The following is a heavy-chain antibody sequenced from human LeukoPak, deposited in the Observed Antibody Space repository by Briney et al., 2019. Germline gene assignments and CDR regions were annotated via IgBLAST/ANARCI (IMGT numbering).Heavy chain of an antibody. V-gene: IGHV3-7*04. CDR1: RFTFSPYE. Sequence: GSPRLSRAPSRFTFSPYEMNSVRHGPEEGLKCVAIRKQDGGETFYEDSVKGRFTICRDHANNSVDLQMSSLRGDDTAVYYCVGGRGWQPDHWGQGTLITVSS. D-gene: IGHD2-15*01. J-gene: IGHJ4*02. CDR3: VGGRGWQPDH. CDR2: RKQDGGET.